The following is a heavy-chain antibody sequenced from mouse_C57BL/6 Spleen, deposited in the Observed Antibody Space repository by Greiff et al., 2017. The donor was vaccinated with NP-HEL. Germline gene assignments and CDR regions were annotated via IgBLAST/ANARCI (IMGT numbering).Heavy chain of an antibody. CDR3: ARDILYFDV. Sequence: EVQVVESGGGLVKPGGSLKLSCAASGFTFSSYTMSWVRQTPEKRLEWVATISGGGGNTYYPDSVKGRFTISRDNAKNTLYLQMSSLRSEDTALYYCARDILYFDVWGTGTTVTVSS. J-gene: IGHJ1*03. V-gene: IGHV5-9*01. CDR2: ISGGGGNT. D-gene: IGHD1-1*01. CDR1: GFTFSSYT.